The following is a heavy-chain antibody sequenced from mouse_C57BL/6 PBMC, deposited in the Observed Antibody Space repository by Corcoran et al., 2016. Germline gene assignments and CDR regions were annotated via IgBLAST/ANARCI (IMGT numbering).Heavy chain of an antibody. J-gene: IGHJ3*01. CDR2: INTYSGVP. V-gene: IGHV9-3*01. D-gene: IGHD1-1*01. CDR3: ARYGSSYSFAY. CDR1: GYTFTTYG. Sequence: QIQLVQSGPERKKPGETVKISCKASGYTFTTYGMSWVKRAPGKGLKWMGWINTYSGVPTYADDFKGRFAFSLETSASTAYLQINNLKNEDTATYFCARYGSSYSFAYWGQGTLVTVSA.